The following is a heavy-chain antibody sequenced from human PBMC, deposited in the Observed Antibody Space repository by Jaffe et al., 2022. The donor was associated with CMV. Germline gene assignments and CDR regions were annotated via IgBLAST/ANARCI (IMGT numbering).Heavy chain of an antibody. J-gene: IGHJ4*02. CDR1: GYTFTGYY. CDR3: ARDTGYSYGLRNFDY. CDR2: INPNSGGT. D-gene: IGHD5-18*01. V-gene: IGHV1-2*02. Sequence: QVQLVQSGAEVKKPGASVKVSCKASGYTFTGYYMHWVRQAPGQGLEWMGWINPNSGGTNYAQKFQGRVTMTRDTSISTAYMELSRLRSDDTAVYYCARDTGYSYGLRNFDYWGQGTLVTVSS.